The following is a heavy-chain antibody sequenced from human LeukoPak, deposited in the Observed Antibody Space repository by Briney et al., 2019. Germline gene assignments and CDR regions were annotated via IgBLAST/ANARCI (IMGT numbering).Heavy chain of an antibody. Sequence: ASVKVSCKASGYTFTGYYMHWVRQAPGQGLEWMGRINPNSGGTNYAQKFQGRVTMTRDTSISTAYMELSRLRSDDTAVYYCAREPYMITFGGVTPSRDYWGQGTLVTVSS. CDR2: INPNSGGT. V-gene: IGHV1-2*06. J-gene: IGHJ4*02. CDR1: GYTFTGYY. CDR3: AREPYMITFGGVTPSRDY. D-gene: IGHD3-16*01.